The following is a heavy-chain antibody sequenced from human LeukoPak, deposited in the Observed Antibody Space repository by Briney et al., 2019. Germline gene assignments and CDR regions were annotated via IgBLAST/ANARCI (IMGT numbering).Heavy chain of an antibody. CDR3: ARDSAAAGGLSFDY. Sequence: ASVKVPCKASGYTFIGYYMHWVRQAPGQGREWLGWINLNSGGTKYAQKFQGRVAMTRDTSITTAYMELSRLRSDDTAVYYCARDSAAAGGLSFDYWGQGTLATVSS. J-gene: IGHJ4*02. CDR2: INLNSGGT. D-gene: IGHD6-13*01. V-gene: IGHV1-2*02. CDR1: GYTFIGYY.